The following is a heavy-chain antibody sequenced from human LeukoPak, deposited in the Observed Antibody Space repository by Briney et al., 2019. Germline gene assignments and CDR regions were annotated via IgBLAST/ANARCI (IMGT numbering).Heavy chain of an antibody. V-gene: IGHV5-51*01. J-gene: IGHJ3*02. D-gene: IGHD1-26*01. CDR1: GYSFTSYW. CDR2: IYPGDSDT. Sequence: GESLKVSCKGSGYSFTSYWIGWVRQMPGKGLEWMGIIYPGDSDTRYSPSFQGQVTISADKSISTAYLQWSSLKASDTAMYYCASRVLLDRGYYGFDIWGQGTMVTVSS. CDR3: ASRVLLDRGYYGFDI.